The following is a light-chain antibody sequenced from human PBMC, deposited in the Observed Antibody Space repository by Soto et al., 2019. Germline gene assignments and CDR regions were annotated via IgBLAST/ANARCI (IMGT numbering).Light chain of an antibody. V-gene: IGLV2-23*02. CDR2: EVD. CDR3: CAYAGDSALV. Sequence: QPVLTQPASVSGSPGQSITISCTGTSSDVGGYNLVSWYQQHPGKAPKFMIYEVDKRPSGVSNRFSGSKSGNTASLTISGLQAEDEADYYCCAYAGDSALVFGGGTKVTVL. CDR1: SSDVGGYNL. J-gene: IGLJ3*02.